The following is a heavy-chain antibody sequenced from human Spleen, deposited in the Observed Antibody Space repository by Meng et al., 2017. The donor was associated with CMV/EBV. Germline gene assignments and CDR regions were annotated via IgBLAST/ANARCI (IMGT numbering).Heavy chain of an antibody. V-gene: IGHV2-5*02. Sequence: FSGCSLSTHGVGVGWIRQPPGMALQWLALIYWDDDKRYSPSLKSRLTITQDTSKNPVVLTMTNMDPVDTATYYCAHHDYDDYRYDYWGQGTLVTVSS. CDR1: GCSLSTHGVG. D-gene: IGHD4-17*01. CDR3: AHHDYDDYRYDY. J-gene: IGHJ4*02. CDR2: IYWDDDK.